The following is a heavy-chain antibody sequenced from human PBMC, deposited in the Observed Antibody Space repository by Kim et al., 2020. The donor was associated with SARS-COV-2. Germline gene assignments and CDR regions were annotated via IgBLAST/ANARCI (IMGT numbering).Heavy chain of an antibody. Sequence: GGSLRLSCTLSGFTFGGYGMSWFRQAPGKGLEWVGFIRSNAYSGTKEYAASVKGRFTIARHDSKSIAYLQMNNLETEDTAEYCCTRGSPNTDYDFLPYFDHGGQGTPVTVSS. J-gene: IGHJ4*02. CDR2: IRSNAYSGTK. CDR3: TRGSPNTDYDFLPYFDH. V-gene: IGHV3-49*03. D-gene: IGHD3-3*01. CDR1: GFTFGGYG.